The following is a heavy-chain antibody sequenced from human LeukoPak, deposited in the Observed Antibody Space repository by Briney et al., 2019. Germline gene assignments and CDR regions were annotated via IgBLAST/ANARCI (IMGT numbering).Heavy chain of an antibody. D-gene: IGHD1-26*01. J-gene: IGHJ4*02. V-gene: IGHV1-18*01. CDR2: ISAYNSNT. CDR1: NYSFTSYA. Sequence: ASVKVSCKASNYSFTSYAISWVRQAPGQGLEWMGWISAYNSNTNYARDLQGRVTMTTDTSTSTAYMELRSLRSDDTAVYYCARDHGQSGSYSDYWGQGTLVTVSS. CDR3: ARDHGQSGSYSDY.